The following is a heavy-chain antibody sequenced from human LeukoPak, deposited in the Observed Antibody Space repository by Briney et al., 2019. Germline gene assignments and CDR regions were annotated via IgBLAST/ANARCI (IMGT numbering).Heavy chain of an antibody. CDR2: ISVYNGNT. V-gene: IGHV1-18*01. Sequence: ASVKVSCKASGYTFTNYDITWVRQAPGQGLESMGWISVYNGNTNYAENFQGRVTMTTDTSTSTAYMELRSLRSDDTAVYYCAGGLTALDYWGQGTLVTVSS. J-gene: IGHJ4*02. CDR3: AGGLTALDY. D-gene: IGHD2-21*02. CDR1: GYTFTNYD.